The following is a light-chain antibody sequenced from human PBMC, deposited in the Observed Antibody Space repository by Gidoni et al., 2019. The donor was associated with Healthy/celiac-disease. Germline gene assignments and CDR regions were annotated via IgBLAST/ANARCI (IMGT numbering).Light chain of an antibody. V-gene: IGKV1-5*03. J-gene: IGKJ1*01. CDR2: KAS. Sequence: DIQMTHSPSTLSASVGDRVTITCRASQSISSWLAWYQQKPGKAPKLLIYKASSLESGVPSRFSGSGSGTEFTLTISSLQPDDFATYYCQQYNSYPGTCGQGTKVEIK. CDR3: QQYNSYPGT. CDR1: QSISSW.